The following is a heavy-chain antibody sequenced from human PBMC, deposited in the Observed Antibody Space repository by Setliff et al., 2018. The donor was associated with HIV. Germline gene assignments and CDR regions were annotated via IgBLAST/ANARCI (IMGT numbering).Heavy chain of an antibody. D-gene: IGHD6-19*01. CDR2: IWYDGSNK. CDR3: ARDPAMSGWALAD. J-gene: IGHJ4*02. CDR1: GFTFKTDA. Sequence: GGPLRLSCAASGFTFKTDAMHWVRQAPGKGLEWVAFIWYDGSNKEYGESVKGRFTISRDNSKNMVYLEMNNLRGEDSAVYYCARDPAMSGWALADWGQGTQVTVSS. V-gene: IGHV3-33*01.